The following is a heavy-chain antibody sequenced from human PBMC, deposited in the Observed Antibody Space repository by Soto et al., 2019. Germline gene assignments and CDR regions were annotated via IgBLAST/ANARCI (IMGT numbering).Heavy chain of an antibody. J-gene: IGHJ4*02. CDR1: GGTFSSYA. D-gene: IGHD3-22*01. CDR3: ARVLNYYDSSGYYYDALDY. V-gene: IGHV1-69*01. Sequence: QVQLVQSGAEVKKPGSSVKVSCKASGGTFSSYAISWVRQAPGQGLEWMGGIIPIFGTAHYAQKFQGRVTITADESTSTAYMELSSLRSEDTAVYYCARVLNYYDSSGYYYDALDYWGQGTLVTVSS. CDR2: IIPIFGTA.